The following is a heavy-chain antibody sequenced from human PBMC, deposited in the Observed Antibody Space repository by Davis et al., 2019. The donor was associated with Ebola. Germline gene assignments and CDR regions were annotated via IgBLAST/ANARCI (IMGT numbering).Heavy chain of an antibody. Sequence: ASVKVSCKASGYTFTSYGISWVRQAPGQGLEWMGWIHTYNGYTNTAQKFRGRVTMTTDTSTSTAYMELRSLGSDDTAVYYCAREHGDYGGYFDYRGQGSLVTVSS. V-gene: IGHV1-18*01. CDR2: IHTYNGYT. CDR3: AREHGDYGGYFDY. D-gene: IGHD4-17*01. CDR1: GYTFTSYG. J-gene: IGHJ4*02.